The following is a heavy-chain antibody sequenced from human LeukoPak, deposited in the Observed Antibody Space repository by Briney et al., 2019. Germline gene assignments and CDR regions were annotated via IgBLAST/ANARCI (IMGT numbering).Heavy chain of an antibody. Sequence: TSETLSLTCAVYGGSFSGYYWSWIRQPPGKGLEWIGEINHSGSTNYNPSLKSRVTISVDTSKNQFSLKLSSVTAADTAVYYCARASRMVRGVPYYYYGMDVWGQGTTVTVSS. CDR2: INHSGST. J-gene: IGHJ6*02. CDR3: ARASRMVRGVPYYYYGMDV. D-gene: IGHD3-10*01. V-gene: IGHV4-34*01. CDR1: GGSFSGYY.